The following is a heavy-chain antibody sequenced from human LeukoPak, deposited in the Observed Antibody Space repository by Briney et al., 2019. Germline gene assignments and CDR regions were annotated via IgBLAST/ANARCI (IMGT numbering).Heavy chain of an antibody. Sequence: GGSLRLSCAASGFIFTTYWMHWVRQAPGKGLVWASHINSDGSITSYADSVKGRFTISRDNAKNTLYLQMNSLRAEDTAVYYCARDAVDTANAVWGQGTTVTVSS. D-gene: IGHD5-18*01. J-gene: IGHJ6*02. V-gene: IGHV3-74*01. CDR1: GFIFTTYW. CDR3: ARDAVDTANAV. CDR2: INSDGSIT.